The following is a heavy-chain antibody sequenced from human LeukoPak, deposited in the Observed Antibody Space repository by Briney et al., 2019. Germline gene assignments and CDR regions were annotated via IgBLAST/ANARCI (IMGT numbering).Heavy chain of an antibody. CDR1: GFTFSSYA. Sequence: PGGSLRLSCAASGFTFSSYAMSWVRQPPGKGLEWIGYIYYSGSTNYNPSLKSRVTISVDTSKNQFSLKLSSVTAADTAVYYCASVYYYGSGSYFDYWGQGTLVTVSS. J-gene: IGHJ4*02. V-gene: IGHV4-59*01. CDR3: ASVYYYGSGSYFDY. CDR2: IYYSGST. D-gene: IGHD3-10*01.